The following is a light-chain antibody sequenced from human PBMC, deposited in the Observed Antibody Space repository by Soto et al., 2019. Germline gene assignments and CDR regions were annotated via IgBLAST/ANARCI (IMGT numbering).Light chain of an antibody. Sequence: QSVLTQPPSASGTPGQRGTISCSGSSSNIGSKYVYWYQQLPGTAPKLLIYRNNQRPSGVPDRFSGSKSGTSASLAISGLRSEDEADYYCAAWDDSLSVLFGGGTKLTVL. CDR3: AAWDDSLSVL. V-gene: IGLV1-47*01. CDR1: SSNIGSKY. CDR2: RNN. J-gene: IGLJ2*01.